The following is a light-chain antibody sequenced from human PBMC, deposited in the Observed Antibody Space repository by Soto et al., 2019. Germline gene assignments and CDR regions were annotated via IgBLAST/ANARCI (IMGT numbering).Light chain of an antibody. CDR1: QSFRGL. CDR2: DAY. CDR3: QQRHAWPIT. Sequence: EVVLTQSPVTLSLSPGERATLSCRASQSFRGLLAWYQQKPGQAPRLLIYDAYNRATGIPPRFSGSGSGTAFTLTISSLEPEDSAVYYCQQRHAWPITFGQGTRLEIK. J-gene: IGKJ5*01. V-gene: IGKV3-11*01.